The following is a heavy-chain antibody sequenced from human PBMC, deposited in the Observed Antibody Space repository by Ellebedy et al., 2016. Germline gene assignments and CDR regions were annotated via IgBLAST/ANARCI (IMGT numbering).Heavy chain of an antibody. CDR2: LYSGGTI. CDR3: AKGNAVPGPEPLDF. D-gene: IGHD6-19*01. CDR1: GFTVSGNY. V-gene: IGHV3-66*01. Sequence: GGSLRLSCAASGFTVSGNYMSWVRQAPGKGLERVSPLYSGGTILYADSVKGRFTISRDNSKNTLYLQMNSLTVEDTAVYYCAKGNAVPGPEPLDFWGQGTLVTVSS. J-gene: IGHJ4*02.